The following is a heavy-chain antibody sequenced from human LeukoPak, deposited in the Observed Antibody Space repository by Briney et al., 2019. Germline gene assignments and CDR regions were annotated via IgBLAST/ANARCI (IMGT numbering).Heavy chain of an antibody. CDR1: GGSFSGYY. V-gene: IGHV4-34*01. CDR3: ARGGFNIVVVPAATDNWFDP. J-gene: IGHJ5*02. D-gene: IGHD2-2*01. Sequence: SETLPLTCAVYGGSFSGYYWSWIRQPPGKGLEWIGEINHSGSTNYNPSLKSRVTISVDTSKNQFSLKLSSVTAAGTAVYYCARGGFNIVVVPAATDNWFDPWGQGTLVTVSS. CDR2: INHSGST.